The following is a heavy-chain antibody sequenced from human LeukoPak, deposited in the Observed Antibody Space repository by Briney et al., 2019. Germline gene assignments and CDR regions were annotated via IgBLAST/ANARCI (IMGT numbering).Heavy chain of an antibody. J-gene: IGHJ3*02. Sequence: GASVTVSCTASGYTFTSYYMHWVRQAPGQGLEWMGIINPSGGSTSYAQKFQGRVTMTRDTSTSTVYMELSSLRSEDTAVYYCARVYYYDSSGWDAFDIWGQGTMVTVSS. V-gene: IGHV1-46*01. CDR2: INPSGGST. CDR3: ARVYYYDSSGWDAFDI. CDR1: GYTFTSYY. D-gene: IGHD3-22*01.